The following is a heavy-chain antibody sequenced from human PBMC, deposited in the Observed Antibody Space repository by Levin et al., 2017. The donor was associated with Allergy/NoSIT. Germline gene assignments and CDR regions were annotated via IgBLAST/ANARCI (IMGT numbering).Heavy chain of an antibody. Sequence: GSLRLSCAASGFTFSGSAMHWVRQASGKGLEWVGRIRSKANSYATAYAASVKGRFTISRDDSKNTAYLQMNSLKTEDTAVYYCTGSPYDFWSGYYSSDYWGQGTLVTVSS. CDR3: TGSPYDFWSGYYSSDY. CDR2: IRSKANSYAT. J-gene: IGHJ4*02. D-gene: IGHD3-3*01. V-gene: IGHV3-73*01. CDR1: GFTFSGSA.